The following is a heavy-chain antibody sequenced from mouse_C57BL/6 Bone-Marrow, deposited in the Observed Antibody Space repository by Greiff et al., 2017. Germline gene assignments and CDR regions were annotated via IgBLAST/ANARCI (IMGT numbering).Heavy chain of an antibody. CDR3: ARLEFDGSSGDWYFDV. V-gene: IGHV1-85*01. Sequence: VQLQESGPELVKPGASVKLSCKASGYTFTSYDINWVKQRPGQGLEWIGWIYPRDGSTQYNEKFKGKATLTVDTSSSTAYMELHSLTSEASAVYYCARLEFDGSSGDWYFDVWGTGTTVTVSS. CDR1: GYTFTSYD. D-gene: IGHD1-1*01. CDR2: IYPRDGST. J-gene: IGHJ1*03.